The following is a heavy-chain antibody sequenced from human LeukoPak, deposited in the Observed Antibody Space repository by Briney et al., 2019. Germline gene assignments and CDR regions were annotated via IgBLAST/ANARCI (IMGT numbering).Heavy chain of an antibody. CDR2: ISSNGGST. D-gene: IGHD3-10*01. V-gene: IGHV3-64D*06. CDR1: GFTFSSYA. J-gene: IGHJ4*02. Sequence: GGSLRLSCSVSGFTFSSYAMHWVRQAPGKGLEYVSAISSNGGSTYYTDSVKGRFTISRDNSKNTLYLQMSSLRAEDTAVYYCVKSGITMVRGVIPNSHFDYWGQGTLVTVSS. CDR3: VKSGITMVRGVIPNSHFDY.